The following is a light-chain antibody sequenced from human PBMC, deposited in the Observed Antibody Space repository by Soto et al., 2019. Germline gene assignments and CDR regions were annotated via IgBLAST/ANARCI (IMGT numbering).Light chain of an antibody. CDR1: QSVSSY. CDR2: DAS. CDR3: QQRSNWPPFT. V-gene: IGKV3-11*01. J-gene: IGKJ3*01. Sequence: EIVLTQSPATLSLSPGERATLSCRASQSVSSYLAWYQQKPGQAPSLLIYDASNRATGIPARFSGSGSGTDFTLTISSLVPEDSAVYYCQQRSNWPPFTFGPGTKVDIK.